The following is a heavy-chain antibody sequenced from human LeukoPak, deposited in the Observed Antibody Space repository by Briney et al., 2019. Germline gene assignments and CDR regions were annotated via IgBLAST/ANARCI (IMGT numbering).Heavy chain of an antibody. D-gene: IGHD3-9*01. Sequence: ASVKVSCKASGYSFVDYYMHWVRQAPGQGLEWLGCIDPDSGGTKYGQKFHGRVTMTRDTSITTAYMEVTRLRSDDTAVYYCAKAGRYFDWLRACWFDPWGQGTLVTVSS. CDR1: GYSFVDYY. CDR3: AKAGRYFDWLRACWFDP. V-gene: IGHV1-2*02. J-gene: IGHJ5*02. CDR2: IDPDSGGT.